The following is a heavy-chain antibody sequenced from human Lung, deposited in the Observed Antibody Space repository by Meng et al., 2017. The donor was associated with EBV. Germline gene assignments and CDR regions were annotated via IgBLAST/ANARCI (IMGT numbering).Heavy chain of an antibody. J-gene: IGHJ4*02. Sequence: QVTRRGACPGPVKPSGTLSLTCTVPGDSLSSDTWWSWVRQPPGKGLEWIGEVYHRGDTNYNPSLKSRVVISVDRSKNQFSLNLSSVTAADTAVYYCGRDQGRQLINHWGQGTLVTVSS. CDR2: VYHRGDT. CDR1: GDSLSSDTW. D-gene: IGHD1-1*01. V-gene: IGHV4-4*02. CDR3: GRDQGRQLINH.